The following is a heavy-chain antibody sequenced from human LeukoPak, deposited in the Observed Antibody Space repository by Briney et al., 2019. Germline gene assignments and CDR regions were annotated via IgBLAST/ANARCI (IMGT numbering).Heavy chain of an antibody. J-gene: IGHJ4*02. CDR3: ARRYYYNLGSFPFDF. V-gene: IGHV4-34*01. Sequence: SETLSLTCAVSGGPFSGYFWSWIRQSSGKGLEWIGEIHNSGTTNCNPSLNSRVTISEDTSKNQFYLNLSSVTAADTAVYYCARRYYYNLGSFPFDFWGQGTLVTVSS. CDR2: IHNSGTT. CDR1: GGPFSGYF. D-gene: IGHD3-10*01.